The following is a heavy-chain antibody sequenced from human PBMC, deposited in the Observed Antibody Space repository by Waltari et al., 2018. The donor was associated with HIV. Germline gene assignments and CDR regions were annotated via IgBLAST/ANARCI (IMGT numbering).Heavy chain of an antibody. CDR2: ISGMGGST. CDR1: GLTFSSYA. Sequence: EVQLLESGGGLVQPGGSLRLSCAASGLTFSSYAMRWVRQAPGKGLMWVLAISGMGGSTYYADSVNGRFTISRDNSKNTLFLQMTSLRAEDTAVYYCAKGCGSGYYYYGMDVWGQGTTVTVSS. J-gene: IGHJ6*02. D-gene: IGHD2-21*01. CDR3: AKGCGSGYYYYGMDV. V-gene: IGHV3-23*01.